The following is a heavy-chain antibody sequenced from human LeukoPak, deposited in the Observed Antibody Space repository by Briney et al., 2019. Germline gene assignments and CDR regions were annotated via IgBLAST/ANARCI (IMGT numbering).Heavy chain of an antibody. CDR1: GGSISSYY. CDR2: MYYSGTI. V-gene: IGHV4-59*01. J-gene: IGHJ4*02. CDR3: ARAWATDYFDY. Sequence: SETLSLTCTVSGGSISSYYWSWIRQPPGKGLEWIGYMYYSGTINYNPSLKSRVTISVDTSKNQFSLKLSSVTAAGTAMYYCARAWATDYFDYWGQGTLVTVSS.